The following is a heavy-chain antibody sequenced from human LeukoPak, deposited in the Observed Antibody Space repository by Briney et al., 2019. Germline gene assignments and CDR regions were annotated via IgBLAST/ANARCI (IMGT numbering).Heavy chain of an antibody. D-gene: IGHD2-15*01. V-gene: IGHV4-59*01. CDR2: IYYSGTT. CDR1: GGSISSYY. Sequence: SETLSLTCTVSGGSISSYYWSWIRQPPGKGLEWIGYIYYSGTTNYNPSLKSRVTISVDTSKKPFSLKLSSVTAADTAVYYCARATVAATTIDYWGQGTLVTVSS. J-gene: IGHJ4*02. CDR3: ARATVAATTIDY.